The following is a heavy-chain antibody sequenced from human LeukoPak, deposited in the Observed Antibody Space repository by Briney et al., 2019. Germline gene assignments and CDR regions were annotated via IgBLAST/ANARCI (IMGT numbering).Heavy chain of an antibody. V-gene: IGHV1-18*01. Sequence: ASVTVSCKASGYTFTSYGISWVRQAPGQGLEWMGWISPYNDNTNYAQKLQGRVTMTTETSTSTVYMELSSLRSEDTAVYYCARSVGPRGAFDIWGQGTMVTVPS. J-gene: IGHJ3*02. CDR3: ARSVGPRGAFDI. CDR1: GYTFTSYG. CDR2: ISPYNDNT.